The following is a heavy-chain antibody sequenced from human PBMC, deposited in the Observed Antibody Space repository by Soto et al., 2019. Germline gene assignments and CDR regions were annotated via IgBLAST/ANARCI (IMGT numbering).Heavy chain of an antibody. CDR3: ARSGNRVAGTFDY. Sequence: QVQLVQSGAEVKKPGSSVKVSCKASGGTFSSYAISWVRQAPGQGLEWMGGIIPIFGTAHYAQKCQGRVTITADESTSTAYTELSSLRTEDPAVYYCARSGNRVAGTFDYWGQGTLVTVSS. V-gene: IGHV1-69*01. CDR1: GGTFSSYA. CDR2: IIPIFGTA. D-gene: IGHD6-19*01. J-gene: IGHJ4*02.